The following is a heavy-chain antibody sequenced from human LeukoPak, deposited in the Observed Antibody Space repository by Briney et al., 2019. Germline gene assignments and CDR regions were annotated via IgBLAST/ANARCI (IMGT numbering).Heavy chain of an antibody. V-gene: IGHV3-74*01. CDR1: GFTFSSYG. D-gene: IGHD3-22*01. CDR3: ARSAYSDGSGYYYDY. Sequence: GGSLRLSCAASGFTFSSYGMHWVRQAPGKGLVWVSRVNTDGSTTTYADSVKGRFTISRDNAENTVYLQMNSLRAEDTAVYYCARSAYSDGSGYYYDYWGQGTLVTVSS. J-gene: IGHJ4*02. CDR2: VNTDGSTT.